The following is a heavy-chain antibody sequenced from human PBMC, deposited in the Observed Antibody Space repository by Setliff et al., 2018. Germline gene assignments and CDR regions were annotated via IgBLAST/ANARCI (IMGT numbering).Heavy chain of an antibody. CDR3: AHRLPSLYSGYDWVGFDY. D-gene: IGHD5-12*01. V-gene: IGHV2-5*02. CDR1: GFSLSTSGVG. J-gene: IGHJ4*02. CDR2: IYWDDDK. Sequence: SGPTLVNPTQTLTLTCTFSGFSLSTSGVGVGWIRQPPGKALEWLALIYWDDDKRYSPSLKCRLTITKDTSKNQVVLTMTNMDPVDTATYYCAHRLPSLYSGYDWVGFDYWGQGTLVTVSS.